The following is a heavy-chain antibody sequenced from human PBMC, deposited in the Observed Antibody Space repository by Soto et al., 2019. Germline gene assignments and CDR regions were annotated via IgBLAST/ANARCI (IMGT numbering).Heavy chain of an antibody. D-gene: IGHD3-10*01. CDR3: AGGSGWLIDH. CDR2: IRQDGSED. V-gene: IGHV3-7*04. CDR1: GFTFSNFW. J-gene: IGHJ4*02. Sequence: GSLRLSCAASGFTFSNFWMNWVRQAPGRGLEWLAIIRQDGSEDLYVDSLKDRFTISRDNAKNSLYLQINSLRAEDTAVYYCAGGSGWLIDHWGQGTLVTVSS.